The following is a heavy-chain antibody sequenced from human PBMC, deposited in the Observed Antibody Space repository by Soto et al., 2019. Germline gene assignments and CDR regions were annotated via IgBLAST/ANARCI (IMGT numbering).Heavy chain of an antibody. CDR1: RNSLSSCNR. Sequence: PSQTLPLPCAVSRNSLSSCNRCQSLRQPPGSGMNMLRDSYPSGFTNYNPSLKSRVTLLVDKSKNQCSLKLTSVTAADTAVYYCSMESASCLSCYFGMGGRGQGTTGTVSS. J-gene: IGHJ6*02. CDR2: SYPSGFT. D-gene: IGHD2-15*01. V-gene: IGHV4-4*02. CDR3: SMESASCLSCYFGMGG.